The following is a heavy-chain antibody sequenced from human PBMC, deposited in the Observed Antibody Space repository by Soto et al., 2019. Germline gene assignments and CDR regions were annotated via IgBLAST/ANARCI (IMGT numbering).Heavy chain of an antibody. V-gene: IGHV1-3*01. D-gene: IGHD2-21*02. CDR2: INAGNGNT. CDR1: GCTFTSYA. CDR3: ARSIVVVTALDY. Sequence: ASVKVSCKASGCTFTSYAVHWVRQAPGPRLEWMGWINAGNGNTKYSQKFQGRVTITRDTSASTAYMELSSLRSEDTAVYYCARSIVVVTALDYWGQGTLVTVSS. J-gene: IGHJ4*02.